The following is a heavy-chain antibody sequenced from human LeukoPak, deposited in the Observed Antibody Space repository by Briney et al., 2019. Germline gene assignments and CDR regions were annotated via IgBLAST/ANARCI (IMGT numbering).Heavy chain of an antibody. J-gene: IGHJ4*02. V-gene: IGHV3-23*01. CDR2: ISGSGGST. CDR3: AKDNSINYYDSSGYYWDY. CDR1: GFTFSSYA. Sequence: GGSLRLSCAASGFTFSSYAMSWVRQAPGKGLEWVSAISGSGGSTYYADSVKGRFTISRDDSKNTLYLQMNSLRAEDTAVYYCAKDNSINYYDSSGYYWDYWGQGTLVTVSS. D-gene: IGHD3-22*01.